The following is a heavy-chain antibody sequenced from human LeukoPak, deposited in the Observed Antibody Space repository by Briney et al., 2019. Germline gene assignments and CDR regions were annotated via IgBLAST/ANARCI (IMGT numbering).Heavy chain of an antibody. J-gene: IGHJ4*02. CDR3: TREIDSSSGYDF. CDR2: INLSDGGT. V-gene: IGHV1-46*01. CDR1: GFTFTTYF. D-gene: IGHD6-13*01. Sequence: ASVKVSCTASGFTFTTYFMHWVRQAPGQGLEWMGIINLSDGGTSLARKFQGRVTMTRDTSTNTAYMELSSLRSEDTAVYYCTREIDSSSGYDFWGQGALVTVSS.